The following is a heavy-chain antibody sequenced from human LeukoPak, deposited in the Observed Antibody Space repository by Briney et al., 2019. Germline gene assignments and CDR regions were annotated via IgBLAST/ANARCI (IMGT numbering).Heavy chain of an antibody. CDR3: ARDGWELLQGFDY. J-gene: IGHJ4*02. V-gene: IGHV3-48*04. CDR1: GFTFSSYW. D-gene: IGHD1-26*01. CDR2: ISSSSSTI. Sequence: GGSLRLSCAASGFTFSSYWMSWVRQAPGKGLEWVSYISSSSSTIYYADSVKGRFTISRDNAKNSLYLQMNSLRAEDTAVYYCARDGWELLQGFDYWGQGTLVTVSS.